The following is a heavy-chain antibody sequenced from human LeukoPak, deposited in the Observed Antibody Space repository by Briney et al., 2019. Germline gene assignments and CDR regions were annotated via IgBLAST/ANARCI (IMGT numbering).Heavy chain of an antibody. D-gene: IGHD3-22*01. CDR1: GFNFSSYS. Sequence: GGSLRLSCAASGFNFSSYSMTWVRQAPGKGLEWVSSISSSSSFRYYADSVKGRFTISRDNAKNSLYLQMNSLRAEDTAVYYCARESSGYFYWGQGTLVTVSS. V-gene: IGHV3-21*01. CDR2: ISSSSSFR. J-gene: IGHJ4*02. CDR3: ARESSGYFY.